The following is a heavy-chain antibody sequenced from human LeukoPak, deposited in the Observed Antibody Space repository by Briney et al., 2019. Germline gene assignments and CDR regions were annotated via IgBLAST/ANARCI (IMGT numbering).Heavy chain of an antibody. CDR3: ARERGVTRYSGSPMVDP. D-gene: IGHD1-26*01. V-gene: IGHV1-2*02. J-gene: IGHJ5*02. CDR2: INPNSGST. Sequence: ASVKVSCKASGYTFTGYYMHWVRQAPGQGLEWMGWINPNSGSTNYAQKFQGRVTMTRDTSISTAYMELSRLRSDDTAVYYCARERGVTRYSGSPMVDPWGQGTLVTVSS. CDR1: GYTFTGYY.